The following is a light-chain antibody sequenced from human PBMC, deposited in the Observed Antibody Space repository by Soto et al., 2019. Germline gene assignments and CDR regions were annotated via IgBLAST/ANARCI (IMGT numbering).Light chain of an antibody. CDR2: GVS. Sequence: EIVLTQSPGTLSLSPGERATLSFRASQSVSSSYLAWYQQKPGQAPRLLIYGVSSRATGIPDRFSGSGSGTDFTLTISRLEPDDFAVYYCQQYGSHGPFGQGTNVDI. CDR3: QQYGSHGP. V-gene: IGKV3-20*01. CDR1: QSVSSSY. J-gene: IGKJ1*01.